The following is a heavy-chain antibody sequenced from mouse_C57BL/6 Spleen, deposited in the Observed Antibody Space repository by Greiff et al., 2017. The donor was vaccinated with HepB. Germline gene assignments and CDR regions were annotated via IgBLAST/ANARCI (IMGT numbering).Heavy chain of an antibody. D-gene: IGHD1-1*01. CDR3: ARHSYYYGPFAY. V-gene: IGHV2-6-1*01. Sequence: VQGVESGPGLVAPSQRLSITCTVSGFSLTSYGVHWVRQPPGKGLEWLVVIWSDGSTTYNSALKSRLSISKDNSKSQVFLKMNSLQTDDTAMYYCARHSYYYGPFAYWGQGTLVTVSA. CDR2: IWSDGST. J-gene: IGHJ3*01. CDR1: GFSLTSYG.